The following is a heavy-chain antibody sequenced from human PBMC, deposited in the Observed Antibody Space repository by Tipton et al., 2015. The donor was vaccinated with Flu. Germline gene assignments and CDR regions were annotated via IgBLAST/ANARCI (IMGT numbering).Heavy chain of an antibody. J-gene: IGHJ5*01. D-gene: IGHD3-10*01. Sequence: SGFTFSTYAMSWVRQTPGKGLEWVSSITKSGEDTYHADSVKGRFTISRDNSKNMLYLQMSSLRAEDTAVYYCAKRPRFDDSWGQGTLVTVSS. V-gene: IGHV3-23*01. CDR1: GFTFSTYA. CDR2: ITKSGEDT. CDR3: AKRPRFDDS.